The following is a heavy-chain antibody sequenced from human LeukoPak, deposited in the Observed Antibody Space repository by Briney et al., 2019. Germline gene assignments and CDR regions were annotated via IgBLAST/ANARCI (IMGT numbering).Heavy chain of an antibody. J-gene: IGHJ4*02. V-gene: IGHV1-69*05. D-gene: IGHD5-12*01. Sequence: GASVKVSCKASGGTFSSYAISWVRQAPGQGLEWMGGIIPIFGTANYAQKFQGRVTITTDESTSTAYMELSSLRSEGTAVYYCARAGAIVATYFDYWGQGTLVTVSS. CDR3: ARAGAIVATYFDY. CDR1: GGTFSSYA. CDR2: IIPIFGTA.